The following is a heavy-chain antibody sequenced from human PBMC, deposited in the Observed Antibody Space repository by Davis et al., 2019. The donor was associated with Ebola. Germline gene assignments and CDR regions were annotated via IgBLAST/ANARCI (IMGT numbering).Heavy chain of an antibody. D-gene: IGHD3-10*01. Sequence: GGSLRLSCAASGFTFSSYWMSWVRQAPGKGLEWVANIKQDGSEKYYVDSVKGRFTISRDNAKNSLYLQMNSLRAEDTAVYYCATQTYYYGSGSYFFGAFDIWGQGTMVTVSS. CDR3: ATQTYYYGSGSYFFGAFDI. J-gene: IGHJ3*02. V-gene: IGHV3-7*03. CDR1: GFTFSSYW. CDR2: IKQDGSEK.